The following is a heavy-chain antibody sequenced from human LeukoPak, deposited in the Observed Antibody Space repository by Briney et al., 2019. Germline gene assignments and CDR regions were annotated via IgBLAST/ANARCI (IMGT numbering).Heavy chain of an antibody. Sequence: SVKVSCKASGGTFSSYAISWVRQAPGQGLEWMGGIIPIFGTANYAQKFQGRVTITADKSTSTAYMELRSLRYDDTALYYCARGGRWELPRPYAFDIWGQGTMVTVSS. D-gene: IGHD1-26*01. CDR3: ARGGRWELPRPYAFDI. CDR1: GGTFSSYA. J-gene: IGHJ3*02. CDR2: IIPIFGTA. V-gene: IGHV1-69*06.